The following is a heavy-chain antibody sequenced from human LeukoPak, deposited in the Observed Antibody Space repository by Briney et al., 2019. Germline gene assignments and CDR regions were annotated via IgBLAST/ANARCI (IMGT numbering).Heavy chain of an antibody. J-gene: IGHJ4*02. CDR1: GFTFNSYS. Sequence: GGSLRLSCAASGFTFNSYSMMCVRQAPGKGLEGVSSISSSSSYIYYADSVKGRFTISRDNAKNSLYLQMNSLRAEDTAVYYCAREWRDDILTGPSFFDYWGQGTLVTVSS. D-gene: IGHD3-9*01. V-gene: IGHV3-21*01. CDR2: ISSSSSYI. CDR3: AREWRDDILTGPSFFDY.